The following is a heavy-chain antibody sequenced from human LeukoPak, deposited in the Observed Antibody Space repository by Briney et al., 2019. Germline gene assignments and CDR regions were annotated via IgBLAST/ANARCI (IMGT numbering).Heavy chain of an antibody. CDR3: ARHVGVTTEFDY. CDR1: GYSFTSYW. CDR2: IYPGDSET. J-gene: IGHJ4*02. V-gene: IGHV5-51*01. D-gene: IGHD3-3*01. Sequence: GASLKISCKVSGYSFTSYWIGWVRPMPGKGLEYMGIIYPGDSETRYSPSFKGQVTISADKSISTAYLQWSSLKASDTAMYYCARHVGVTTEFDYWGQGTLVTVS.